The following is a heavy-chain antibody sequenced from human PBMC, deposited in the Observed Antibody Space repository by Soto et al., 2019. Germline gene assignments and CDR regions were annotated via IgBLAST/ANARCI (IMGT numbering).Heavy chain of an antibody. CDR1: GYTFSNYG. CDR3: ARHSPPVDY. Sequence: GASVKVSCKASGYTFSNYGISWVRQAPGQGLEWMGWSSAYNGNTKYAQKLQGRVTMTTDTSTSTAYMELRSLRSDDTAVYYCARHSPPVDYWGQGTLLTVSS. CDR2: SSAYNGNT. V-gene: IGHV1-18*01. J-gene: IGHJ4*02.